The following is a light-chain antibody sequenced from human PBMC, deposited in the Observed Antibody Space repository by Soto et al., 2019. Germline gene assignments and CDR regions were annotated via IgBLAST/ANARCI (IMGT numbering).Light chain of an antibody. J-gene: IGKJ1*01. CDR1: QTISTY. Sequence: DIQMTQSPSSLSASVGDRVTISCRASQTISTYLHWYQHKPGRAPRLLISDVSTLQSGVPGRFRGSGSETEFTLTISSLQPEDFETYYCQQLNSYPRTFGQGTKVDIK. CDR2: DVS. V-gene: IGKV1-9*01. CDR3: QQLNSYPRT.